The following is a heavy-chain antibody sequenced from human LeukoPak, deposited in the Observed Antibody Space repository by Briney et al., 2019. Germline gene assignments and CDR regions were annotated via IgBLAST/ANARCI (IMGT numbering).Heavy chain of an antibody. D-gene: IGHD6-13*01. Sequence: PGGSLRLSCAASGFTFSTFSMYWVRQAPGKGLEWVSSISSSSYIYYADSVKGRFTISRDNAKNSLYLQMNSLRAEDTAVYYCARVGIAAAGTDYWGQGTLVTVSS. CDR3: ARVGIAAAGTDY. J-gene: IGHJ4*02. CDR1: GFTFSTFS. V-gene: IGHV3-21*01. CDR2: ISSSSYI.